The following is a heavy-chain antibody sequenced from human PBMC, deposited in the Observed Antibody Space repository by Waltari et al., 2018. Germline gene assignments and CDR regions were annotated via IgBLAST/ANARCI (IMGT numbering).Heavy chain of an antibody. CDR2: IIPILGTA. J-gene: IGHJ4*02. Sequence: QVQLVQSGAEVKKPGSSVKVSCKASGGTFSSYAISWVRQAPGQGLEWMGGIIPILGTANYAQKFQGRVTITADESTSTAYMELSSLRSEDTAVYYCARGSNSYGYEGGAYWGQGTLVTVSS. CDR3: ARGSNSYGYEGGAY. D-gene: IGHD5-18*01. CDR1: GGTFSSYA. V-gene: IGHV1-69*01.